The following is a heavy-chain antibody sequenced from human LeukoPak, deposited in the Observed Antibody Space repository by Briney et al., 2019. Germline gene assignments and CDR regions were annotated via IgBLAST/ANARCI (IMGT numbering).Heavy chain of an antibody. CDR3: AREPRTARSSPFDY. J-gene: IGHJ4*02. Sequence: SETLFLTCTVPGGSISSYYWSWIRQPPGKGLEWIGYVSYSGCTNYNSSLKGRVTISVDTSKNQFSLKLNSVTAADTAVYYCAREPRTARSSPFDYWGQGTLVTVSS. V-gene: IGHV4-59*01. D-gene: IGHD6-6*01. CDR2: VSYSGCT. CDR1: GGSISSYY.